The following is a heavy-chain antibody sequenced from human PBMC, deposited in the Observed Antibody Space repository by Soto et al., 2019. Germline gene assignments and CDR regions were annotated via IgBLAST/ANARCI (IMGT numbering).Heavy chain of an antibody. V-gene: IGHV1-2*06. Sequence: GASVKVSCKTSGYTFTNYYVLWVRQAPGQGLEWVGRINPNTGGTNYAQNFQDRVTMTRDTSITTAYMELSRLRSDDTAVYYCARQLAYCGGDCYTEPIDYWGQGTQVTVSS. J-gene: IGHJ4*02. D-gene: IGHD2-21*02. CDR1: GYTFTNYY. CDR3: ARQLAYCGGDCYTEPIDY. CDR2: INPNTGGT.